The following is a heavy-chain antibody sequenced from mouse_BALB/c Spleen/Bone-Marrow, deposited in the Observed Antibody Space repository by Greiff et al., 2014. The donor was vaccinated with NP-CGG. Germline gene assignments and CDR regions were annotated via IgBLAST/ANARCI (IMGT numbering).Heavy chain of an antibody. J-gene: IGHJ4*01. Sequence: EVKVVESGGDLVKPGGSLKLSCAASGFTFSSYGTSWGRQTPDKRLEWVATISSGGSNTYYPDSVKGRSTISRDNAKNTLYLQMSSLKSEDTAMYYCARHQRYYAMDYWGQGTSVTVSS. CDR3: ARHQRYYAMDY. CDR1: GFTFSSYG. CDR2: ISSGGSNT. V-gene: IGHV5-6*01.